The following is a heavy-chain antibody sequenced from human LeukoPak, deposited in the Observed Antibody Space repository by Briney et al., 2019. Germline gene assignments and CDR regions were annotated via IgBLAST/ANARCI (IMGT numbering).Heavy chain of an antibody. CDR3: ARDGGYYYDSSGYYFEY. D-gene: IGHD3-22*01. CDR1: GYTFTRYG. Sequence: ASAKVSCKASGYTFTRYGISWVRQAPGQGLEWMGWISDNNVNTNYAQKFQGRVTMSTDTSTNTAYMELRSPRSDDTAVYYCARDGGYYYDSSGYYFEYWGQGTLVTVSS. CDR2: ISDNNVNT. V-gene: IGHV1-18*01. J-gene: IGHJ4*02.